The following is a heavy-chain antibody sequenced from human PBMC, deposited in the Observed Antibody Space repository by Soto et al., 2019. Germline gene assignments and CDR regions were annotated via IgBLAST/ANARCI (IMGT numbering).Heavy chain of an antibody. CDR2: ISHDGSNK. CDR1: GFTFSSTA. D-gene: IGHD1-1*01. J-gene: IGHJ4*02. V-gene: IGHV3-30-3*01. Sequence: QVQLVESGGGVVQPGRSLRLSCGASGFTFSSTAMHWVRQSPGKGLEWVAVISHDGSNKYNADSVKGRFTISRDNSKNTLFLQMNSLRAEAKAVYYCARDEVTGRPLDSLGQGTLVTVSS. CDR3: ARDEVTGRPLDS.